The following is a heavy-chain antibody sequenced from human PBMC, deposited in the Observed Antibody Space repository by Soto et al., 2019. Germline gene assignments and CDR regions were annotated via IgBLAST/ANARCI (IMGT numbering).Heavy chain of an antibody. J-gene: IGHJ4*02. CDR1: GVSISSGDW. CDR2: VYNDGSA. Sequence: SETLSLTCDVSGVSISSGDWWSWVRQPPGKGLEWIAEVYNDGSANYHPSLESRATISVDRSKNQFSLRLSSVTAADTGKYYCARLVYDSRLNYLYFDHWGQGTLVTVSS. D-gene: IGHD3-22*01. V-gene: IGHV4-4*02. CDR3: ARLVYDSRLNYLYFDH.